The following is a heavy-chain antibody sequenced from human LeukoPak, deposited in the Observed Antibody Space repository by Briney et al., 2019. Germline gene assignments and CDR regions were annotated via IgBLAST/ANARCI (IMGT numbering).Heavy chain of an antibody. CDR3: ALFSYRSRYNFDY. J-gene: IGHJ4*02. D-gene: IGHD5-18*01. CDR1: GGTFSSYA. Sequence: SVKVSCKASGGTFSSYAISWVRQAPGQELEWMGGIIPIFGTANYAQKFQGRVTITADKSTSTAYMELSSLRSEDTAVYYCALFSYRSRYNFDYWGQGTLVTVSS. CDR2: IIPIFGTA. V-gene: IGHV1-69*06.